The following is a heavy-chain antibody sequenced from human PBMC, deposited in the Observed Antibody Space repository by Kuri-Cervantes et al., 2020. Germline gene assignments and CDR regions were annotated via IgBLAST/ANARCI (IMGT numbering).Heavy chain of an antibody. J-gene: IGHJ6*02. CDR3: ARDLGGYSYGDYYYGMDV. Sequence: ASVKVSCKASGYTFITYYIHWVRQAPGQGLEWMGIINPSGGSTSYAQKFQGRVTMTRDTSTSTVYMELSSLRSEDTAVYYCARDLGGYSYGDYYYGMDVWGQGTTVTVSS. V-gene: IGHV1-46*01. CDR2: INPSGGST. CDR1: GYTFITYY. D-gene: IGHD5-18*01.